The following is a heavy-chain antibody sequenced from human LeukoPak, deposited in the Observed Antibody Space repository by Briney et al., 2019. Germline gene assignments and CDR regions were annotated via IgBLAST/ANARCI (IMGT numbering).Heavy chain of an antibody. CDR2: ISSSGSTI. Sequence: GGSLRLSCAASGFTFSSYEMNWVSQAPGKGLEWVSYISSSGSTIYYADSVKGRFTISRDNAKNSLYLQMNSLRAEDTAVYYCARGGSRGMDVWGQGTTVTVSS. D-gene: IGHD1-26*01. CDR1: GFTFSSYE. CDR3: ARGGSRGMDV. J-gene: IGHJ6*02. V-gene: IGHV3-48*03.